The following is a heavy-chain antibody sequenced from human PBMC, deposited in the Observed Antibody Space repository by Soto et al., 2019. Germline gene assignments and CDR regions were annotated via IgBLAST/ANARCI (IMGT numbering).Heavy chain of an antibody. V-gene: IGHV3-30*09. CDR1: GFTFSSYA. D-gene: IGHD3-10*01. Sequence: PGGSLRLSCAASGFTFSSYAMHWVRQAPGKGLEWVAVISYDGSNKYYADSVKGRFAISRDNSKNTLYLQMNSLRIEDTAFYYCARLYNSGKSWHYFDYWGQGTLVTVSS. J-gene: IGHJ4*02. CDR2: ISYDGSNK. CDR3: ARLYNSGKSWHYFDY.